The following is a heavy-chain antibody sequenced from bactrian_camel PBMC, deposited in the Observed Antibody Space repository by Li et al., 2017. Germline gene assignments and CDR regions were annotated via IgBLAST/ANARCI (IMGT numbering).Heavy chain of an antibody. V-gene: IGHV3S35*01. J-gene: IGHJ4*01. CDR3: AREPDHALGGFGWTYNY. CDR1: GFTFSSYA. CDR2: IHKDNGNT. Sequence: VQLVESGGGLVQPGESLRLSCAASGFTFSSYAMSWVRQAPGKGLEWVSYIHKDNGNTYYADSVKGRFTISRDNAENTVYLQLNSLKTEDMAMYYCAREPDHALGGFGWTYNYWGQGTQVTVS. D-gene: IGHD5*01.